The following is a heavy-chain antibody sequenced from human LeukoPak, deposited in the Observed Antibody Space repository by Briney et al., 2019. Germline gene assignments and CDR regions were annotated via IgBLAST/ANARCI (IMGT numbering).Heavy chain of an antibody. V-gene: IGHV1-18*01. CDR2: ISAYNGNT. Sequence: ASVKVSCKASGYTFTSYGISWVRQAPGQGLEWMGWISAYNGNTNYAQKLQGRATMTTDTSTSTAYMELRSLRSDDTAVYYCARDLYYYDSSGYCHFDYWGQGTLVTVSS. J-gene: IGHJ4*02. D-gene: IGHD3-22*01. CDR3: ARDLYYYDSSGYCHFDY. CDR1: GYTFTSYG.